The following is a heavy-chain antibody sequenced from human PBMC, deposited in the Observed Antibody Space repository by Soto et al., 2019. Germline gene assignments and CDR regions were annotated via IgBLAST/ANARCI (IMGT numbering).Heavy chain of an antibody. V-gene: IGHV1-2*04. CDR3: AREPSLSGSGSYFPLPEMGYGMDV. J-gene: IGHJ6*02. D-gene: IGHD3-10*01. Sequence: VASVKVSCKAFGYTFTGYYMHWVRQAPGQGLEWMGWINPNSGGTNYAQKFQGWVTMTRDTSISTAYMELSRLRSDDTAVYYCAREPSLSGSGSYFPLPEMGYGMDVWGQGTTVTVSS. CDR2: INPNSGGT. CDR1: GYTFTGYY.